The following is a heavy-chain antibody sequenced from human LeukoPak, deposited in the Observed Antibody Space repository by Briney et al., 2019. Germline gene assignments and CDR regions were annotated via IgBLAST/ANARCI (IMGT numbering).Heavy chain of an antibody. CDR2: TEVAGTT. CDR1: TGSLNTNNYS. Sequence: SETLSPTCSVPTGSLNTNNYSWGWIRQPPVNGPEWIATTEVAGTTFYNLSLQSRVALSVHTSKNLFSLKLSSVTAADAAVYDCGRCIGSHGPTDNWFGPWGQGTLVTVSS. D-gene: IGHD5-18*01. CDR3: GRCIGSHGPTDNWFGP. J-gene: IGHJ5*02. V-gene: IGHV4-39*01.